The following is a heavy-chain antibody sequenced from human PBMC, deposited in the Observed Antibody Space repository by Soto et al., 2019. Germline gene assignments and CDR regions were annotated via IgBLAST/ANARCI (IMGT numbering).Heavy chain of an antibody. D-gene: IGHD6-6*01. CDR1: GYSFTSYW. CDR2: IDPSDSYT. V-gene: IGHV5-10-1*01. CDR3: ARQSRIAARPIDY. Sequence: PGESLKISCKGSGYSFTSYWISWVRQMPGKGLEWMGRIDPSDSYTNYSPSFQGHVTISADKSISTAYLQWSSLKASDAAMYYCARQSRIAARPIDYWGQGTLVTVSS. J-gene: IGHJ4*02.